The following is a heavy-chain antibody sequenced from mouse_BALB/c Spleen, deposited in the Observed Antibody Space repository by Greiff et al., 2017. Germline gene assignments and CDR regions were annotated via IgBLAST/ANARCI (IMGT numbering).Heavy chain of an antibody. CDR3: ARRPYAMDY. V-gene: IGHV1-9*01. J-gene: IGHJ4*01. CDR2: ILPGSGST. CDR1: GYTFSSYW. Sequence: QVQLKQSGAELMKPGASVKISCKATGYTFSSYWIEWVKQRPGHGLEWIGEILPGSGSTNYNEKFKGKATFTADTSSNTAYMQLSSLTSEDSAVYYCARRPYAMDYWGQGTSVTVSS.